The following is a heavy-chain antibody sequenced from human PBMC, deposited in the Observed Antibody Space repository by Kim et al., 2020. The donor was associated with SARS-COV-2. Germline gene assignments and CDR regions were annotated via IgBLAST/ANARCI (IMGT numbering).Heavy chain of an antibody. V-gene: IGHV4-30-2*05. J-gene: IGHJ4*02. D-gene: IGHD4-17*01. CDR3: ARTHLSGDYFDY. Sequence: YYNPSLKSRVTISVDTSKNQFSLKLSSVTAADTAVYYCARTHLSGDYFDYWGQGTLVTVSS.